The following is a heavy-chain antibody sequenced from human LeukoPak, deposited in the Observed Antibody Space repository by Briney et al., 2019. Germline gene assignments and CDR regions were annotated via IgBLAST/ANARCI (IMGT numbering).Heavy chain of an antibody. J-gene: IGHJ6*04. V-gene: IGHV3-23*01. CDR1: GFTFSSYA. CDR2: ISGSGGST. CDR3: AKDIVVVPAATSGMDV. Sequence: GGSLRLSCAASGFTFSSYAMSWVRQAPGKGLEWVSAISGSGGSTYYADSVKGRFTISRDNSKNTLYLRMNSLRAEDTAVYYCAKDIVVVPAATSGMDVWGKGTTVTVSS. D-gene: IGHD2-2*01.